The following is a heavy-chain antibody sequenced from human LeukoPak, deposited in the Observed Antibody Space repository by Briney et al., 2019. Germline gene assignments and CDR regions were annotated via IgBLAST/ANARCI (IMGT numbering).Heavy chain of an antibody. V-gene: IGHV3-48*03. CDR2: ISRSGSTI. Sequence: GSLRLSCAASGFTFSSYEMNWVRQAQGQGLEWVTYISRSGSTIYYEDYVKVRITGSRDNAKNSLYLQVNNLRAEDTALYYCGRYRVGGRGYSLDYLGQGTLVTVSS. D-gene: IGHD5-18*01. CDR3: GRYRVGGRGYSLDY. J-gene: IGHJ4*02. CDR1: GFTFSSYE.